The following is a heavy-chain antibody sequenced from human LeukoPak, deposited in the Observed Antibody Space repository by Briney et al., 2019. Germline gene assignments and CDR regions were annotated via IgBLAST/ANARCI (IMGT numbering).Heavy chain of an antibody. V-gene: IGHV3-23*01. D-gene: IGHD2-2*01. CDR2: ISGSGGST. CDR1: GFTFSSYA. CDR3: AKDSPTSRYQLLSPWFNP. Sequence: GGSLRLSCAASGFTFSSYAMSWVRQAPGKGLEWVSAISGSGGSTYYADSVKGRFTISRDNSKNTLYLQMNSLRAEDTAVYYCAKDSPTSRYQLLSPWFNPWGQGTLVTVSS. J-gene: IGHJ5*02.